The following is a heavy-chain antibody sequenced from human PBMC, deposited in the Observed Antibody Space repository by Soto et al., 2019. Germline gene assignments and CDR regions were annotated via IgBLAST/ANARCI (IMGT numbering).Heavy chain of an antibody. J-gene: IGHJ4*02. D-gene: IGHD2-15*01. CDR1: GFTFSSYG. CDR3: AKELLASGFDY. Sequence: GGSLRLSCAASGFTFSSYGMHWVRQAPGKGLEWVAVISYDGSNKYYADSVKGRFTISRDNSKNTLYLQMNSLRAEDTAVYYCAKELLASGFDYWGQGTLVTVSS. CDR2: ISYDGSNK. V-gene: IGHV3-30*18.